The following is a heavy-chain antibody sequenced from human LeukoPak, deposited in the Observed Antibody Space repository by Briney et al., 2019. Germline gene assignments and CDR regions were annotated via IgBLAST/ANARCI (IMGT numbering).Heavy chain of an antibody. CDR3: TKTGGSSWYDY. Sequence: ASVKVSCKASGYTFTRYYMHWVRQAPGQGLEWMGIINPSGGSTSYAQKFQGRVTMTRDTSTSTVYMELSSLRSEDTAVYCCTKTGGSSWYDYWGQGTLVTVSS. CDR2: INPSGGST. CDR1: GYTFTRYY. J-gene: IGHJ4*02. V-gene: IGHV1-46*03. D-gene: IGHD6-13*01.